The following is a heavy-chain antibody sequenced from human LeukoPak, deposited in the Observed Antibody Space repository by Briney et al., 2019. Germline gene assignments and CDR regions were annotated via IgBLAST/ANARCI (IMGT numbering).Heavy chain of an antibody. Sequence: GGSLRLSCAASGLTFSSYAMSWVRQAPGKGLEWVSAISGSGGSTYYADSVKGRFTISRDNSKNTLYLQMNSLRAEDTAVYYCAKDSSGSDSHYWGQGTLVTVSS. D-gene: IGHD6-19*01. CDR2: ISGSGGST. J-gene: IGHJ4*02. CDR1: GLTFSSYA. CDR3: AKDSSGSDSHY. V-gene: IGHV3-23*01.